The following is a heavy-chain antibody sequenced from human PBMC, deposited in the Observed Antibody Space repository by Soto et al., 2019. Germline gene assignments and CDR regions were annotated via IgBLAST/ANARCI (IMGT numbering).Heavy chain of an antibody. V-gene: IGHV3-15*01. CDR2: IKSKIHGGAA. CDR3: TTVAIFGVAPSDY. J-gene: IGHJ4*02. D-gene: IGHD3-3*01. CDR1: GFTFSNAW. Sequence: GGSLRLSCAASGFTFSNAWMNWVRQAPGKGLEWVGRIKSKIHGGAADYAAPVKGRFTISRDDSENTLYLQMNSLKTEDTAVYYCTTVAIFGVAPSDYWGQGTLVTVSS.